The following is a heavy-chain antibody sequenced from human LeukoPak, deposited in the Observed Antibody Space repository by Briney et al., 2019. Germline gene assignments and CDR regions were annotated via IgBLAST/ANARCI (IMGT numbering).Heavy chain of an antibody. D-gene: IGHD3-10*01. V-gene: IGHV4-39*01. CDR2: IYYSGTT. Sequence: SEPLSLTCTVSGGSISDSSYHWGWIRQPPGQGLEWIGSIYYSGTTYYRPSLKSRVTISVDTSKNQFSLKLTSVTAADTAVYYCAREVASSVHYWGQGTLVTVSS. CDR3: AREVASSVHY. CDR1: GGSISDSSYH. J-gene: IGHJ4*02.